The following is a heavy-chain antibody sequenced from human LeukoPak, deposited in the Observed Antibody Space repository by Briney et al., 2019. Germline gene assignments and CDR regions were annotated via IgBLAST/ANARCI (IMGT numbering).Heavy chain of an antibody. J-gene: IGHJ4*02. Sequence: SETLSLTCTVSGGSISSSRYYWGWLRQPPGTGLEWIGSIYNTGSTYYNPSLKSRVTISVDTSKNQFSLKLSSVTAADTAVYYCARRWYTSDYWGQGTLVTVSS. D-gene: IGHD6-13*01. CDR1: GGSISSSRYY. V-gene: IGHV4-39*01. CDR2: IYNTGST. CDR3: ARRWYTSDY.